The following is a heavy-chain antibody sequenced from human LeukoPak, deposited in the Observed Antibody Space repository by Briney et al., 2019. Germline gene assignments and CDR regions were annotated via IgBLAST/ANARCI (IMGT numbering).Heavy chain of an antibody. Sequence: GGSLRLSCAASGFTFSSYSMNWVRQAPGKGLEWVSSISSSSSYIYYADSVKGRFTISRDNAKNSLYLQMNSLRADDTAVYYCAGDIAAADSSGFGYWGQGTLVTVSS. CDR1: GFTFSSYS. D-gene: IGHD6-13*01. CDR2: ISSSSSYI. CDR3: AGDIAAADSSGFGY. V-gene: IGHV3-21*01. J-gene: IGHJ4*02.